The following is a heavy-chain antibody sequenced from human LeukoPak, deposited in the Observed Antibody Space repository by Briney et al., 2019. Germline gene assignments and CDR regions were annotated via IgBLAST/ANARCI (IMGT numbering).Heavy chain of an antibody. J-gene: IGHJ4*02. V-gene: IGHV3-33*08. D-gene: IGHD3-10*01. Sequence: PGGSLRLSCAASGFTFSSYGMHWVRQAPGKGLEWVAVIWNDGSNKYYADSVKGRFTISRDNSKNTLYLQMNSLRAEGTAVYSCARASGPFDYWGQGTLVTVSS. CDR3: ARASGPFDY. CDR2: IWNDGSNK. CDR1: GFTFSSYG.